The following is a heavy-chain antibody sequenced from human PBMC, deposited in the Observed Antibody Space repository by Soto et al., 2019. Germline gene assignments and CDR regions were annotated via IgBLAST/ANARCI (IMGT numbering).Heavy chain of an antibody. J-gene: IGHJ4*02. V-gene: IGHV3-11*06. Sequence: QVQLVESGGGLVKAGGSRRLSCVASGFSFSDYFMRWIRLAPGKGLECVAYINGGSTYTEYADSVEGRFTISRDNAKNTLYLEINSLRAEDTAVYYCAREPHGYSGYSDYWGQGTLVAVSS. D-gene: IGHD5-12*01. CDR1: GFSFSDYF. CDR3: AREPHGYSGYSDY. CDR2: INGGSTYT.